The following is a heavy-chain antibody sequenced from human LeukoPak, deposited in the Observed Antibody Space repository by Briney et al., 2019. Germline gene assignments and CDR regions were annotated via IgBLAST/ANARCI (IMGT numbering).Heavy chain of an antibody. J-gene: IGHJ4*02. CDR3: ARGTNWSPLDFDF. CDR1: GFTFSTYN. V-gene: IGHV3-21*01. D-gene: IGHD3-3*01. Sequence: GGSLRLSCEASGFTFSTYNMHWVRQAPGKGLEWVSTIGSISNNYKYYADSVKGRFTISRDNAKNSLYLQMNSLGAEDMAVYFCARGTNWSPLDFDFWGQGTLVTVSP. CDR2: IGSISNNYK.